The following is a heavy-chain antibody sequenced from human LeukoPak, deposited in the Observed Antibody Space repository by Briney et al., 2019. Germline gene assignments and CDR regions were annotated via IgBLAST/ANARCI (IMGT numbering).Heavy chain of an antibody. J-gene: IGHJ4*02. CDR2: IKEDGSEK. Sequence: PGGSLRLSCAASGFTFNTYWMSWVRQAPGKGLEWVANIKEDGSEKYYVDSVKGRFTISRDNAKNPLYLQMNSLRVEDTAVYYCARLPLTARLHFEYWGQGTLVTVSS. CDR3: ARLPLTARLHFEY. D-gene: IGHD5-12*01. CDR1: GFTFNTYW. V-gene: IGHV3-7*05.